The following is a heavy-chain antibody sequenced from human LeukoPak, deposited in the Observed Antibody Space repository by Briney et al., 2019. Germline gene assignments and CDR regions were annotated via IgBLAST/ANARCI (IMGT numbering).Heavy chain of an antibody. Sequence: ASVKVSCKASGYTFTSYYMHWVRQAPGQGLEWMGIINPSGGSTSYAQKFQGRVTMTRDTSTSTVYMELSSLISEDTAVYYCARALDILTGYRYYFDYWGQGTLVTVSS. J-gene: IGHJ4*02. CDR3: ARALDILTGYRYYFDY. CDR1: GYTFTSYY. D-gene: IGHD3-9*01. CDR2: INPSGGST. V-gene: IGHV1-46*01.